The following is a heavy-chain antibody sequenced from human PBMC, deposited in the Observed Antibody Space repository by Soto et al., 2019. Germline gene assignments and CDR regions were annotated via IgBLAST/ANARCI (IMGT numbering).Heavy chain of an antibody. J-gene: IGHJ4*02. D-gene: IGHD2-2*01. V-gene: IGHV3-11*01. CDR1: GFTFSDYY. Sequence: PGGSLRLSCAASGFTFSDYYMSWVRQAPGKGLEWVSYITSSGSNIYYADSVKGRFTISRDNTKNSLYLQMNSLRAEDTAVYYCVRDKGQLLSSYGYWGQGPLVTVSS. CDR3: VRDKGQLLSSYGY. CDR2: ITSSGSNI.